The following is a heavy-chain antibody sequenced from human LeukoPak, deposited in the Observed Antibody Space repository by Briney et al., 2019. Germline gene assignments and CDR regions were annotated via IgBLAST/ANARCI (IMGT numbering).Heavy chain of an antibody. CDR1: GGCISSSSYY. Sequence: SETLTLTRTVSGGCISSSSYYWGWIRQPPGKGLEWIGSIYYSGSTYYNPSLKSRVTISVDTSKNQFSLKLSSVTAADTAVYYCARLPGDWFDPWGQGTLVTVSS. D-gene: IGHD3-10*01. V-gene: IGHV4-39*01. J-gene: IGHJ5*02. CDR3: ARLPGDWFDP. CDR2: IYYSGST.